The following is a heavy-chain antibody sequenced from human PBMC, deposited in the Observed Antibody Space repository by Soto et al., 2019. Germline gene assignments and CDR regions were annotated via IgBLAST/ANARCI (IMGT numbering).Heavy chain of an antibody. CDR2: INHSGST. CDR3: ARGCSSTSCYAGLDY. CDR1: GGSFSGYY. J-gene: IGHJ4*02. D-gene: IGHD2-2*01. Sequence: SETLSLTCAVYGGSFSGYYWSWIRQPPGKGLEWIGEINHSGSTNYNPSLKSRVTISVDTSKNQFSLKLSSVTAADTAVYYCARGCSSTSCYAGLDYGGKGTLVTVSS. V-gene: IGHV4-34*01.